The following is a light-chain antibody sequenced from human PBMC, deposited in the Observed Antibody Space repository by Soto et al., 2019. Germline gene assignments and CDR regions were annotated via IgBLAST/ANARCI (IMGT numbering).Light chain of an antibody. CDR2: DAS. CDR3: QQYDNLPIT. V-gene: IGKV1-33*01. CDR1: QDISNY. J-gene: IGKJ5*01. Sequence: DIQMTQSPDSLSSGVGDRVTITCQASQDISNYLNWYQQKPGKAPKLLIYDASNLETGVPSRFSGSGSGTDFTFTISSLQPEDIATYYCQQYDNLPITFGQGTRLEIK.